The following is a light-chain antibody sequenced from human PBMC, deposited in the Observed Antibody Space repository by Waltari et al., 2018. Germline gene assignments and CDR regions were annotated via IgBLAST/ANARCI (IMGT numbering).Light chain of an antibody. V-gene: IGLV2-14*03. Sequence: QSALTQPASVSGSPGQSITISCPGTSRAVGDYDWVTWYQQHPGKVPKVVIFDVSYRPSGVSNRFSGSKSGNTASLTISGLQAEDEADYYCTSYTSRHSLVFGTGTKVTVL. J-gene: IGLJ1*01. CDR2: DVS. CDR3: TSYTSRHSLV. CDR1: SRAVGDYDW.